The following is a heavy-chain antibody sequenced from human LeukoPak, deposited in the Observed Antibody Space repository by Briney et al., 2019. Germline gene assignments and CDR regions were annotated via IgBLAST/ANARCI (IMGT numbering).Heavy chain of an antibody. Sequence: ASGKVSCKASGYTFTGYYMHWVRQAPGQGLEWMGWINPNSGGTNYAQKFQGWVTMTRDTSISTAYMELSRLRSDDTAVYYCAFTDYGDHLPLTYWGQGTLVTVSS. CDR3: AFTDYGDHLPLTY. CDR2: INPNSGGT. J-gene: IGHJ4*02. V-gene: IGHV1-2*04. CDR1: GYTFTGYY. D-gene: IGHD4-17*01.